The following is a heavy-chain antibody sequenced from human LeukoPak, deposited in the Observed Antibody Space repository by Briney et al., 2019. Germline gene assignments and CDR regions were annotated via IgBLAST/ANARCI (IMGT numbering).Heavy chain of an antibody. CDR3: ARLKFYDSTGYSPGYYMDV. CDR1: GGSIISNY. Sequence: PSETLSLTCTVSGGSIISNYWSWIRQSAGTGLEWIGRTYGSGITDYNPSLKSRVTMSLDTSRKQFSLRLTSVTAADTAVYYCARLKFYDSTGYSPGYYMDVWGKGTTVSVFS. D-gene: IGHD3-22*01. J-gene: IGHJ6*03. V-gene: IGHV4-4*07. CDR2: TYGSGIT.